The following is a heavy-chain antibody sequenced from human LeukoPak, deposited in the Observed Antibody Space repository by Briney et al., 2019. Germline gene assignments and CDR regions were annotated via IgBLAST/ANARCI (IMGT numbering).Heavy chain of an antibody. J-gene: IGHJ4*02. Sequence: PGGSLRLSCAASGFTFSPYPMNWVRQAPGKGLEWVSYISGGSDTIHYADSVKVRFTISKDNAKNSLYLQMNSLRAEDTAVYYCARAAAAGYWGQGTLVTVSS. CDR3: ARAAAAGY. CDR1: GFTFSPYP. CDR2: ISGGSDTI. D-gene: IGHD6-13*01. V-gene: IGHV3-48*04.